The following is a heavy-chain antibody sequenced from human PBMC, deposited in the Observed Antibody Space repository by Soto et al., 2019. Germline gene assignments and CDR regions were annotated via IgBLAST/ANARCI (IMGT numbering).Heavy chain of an antibody. CDR1: GFTFSNYA. Sequence: GGSLRSPCAASGFTFSNYAMSWGRQHPGKGLEWVSAISGSGGSTYYADSVKGRFTISRDNSKNTLYLQMNSVRAEDTAVYYCAKGAYGSGSHIGVEYYYYGMDVWGQGTRVTVSS. V-gene: IGHV3-23*01. D-gene: IGHD3-10*01. CDR3: AKGAYGSGSHIGVEYYYYGMDV. CDR2: ISGSGGST. J-gene: IGHJ6*02.